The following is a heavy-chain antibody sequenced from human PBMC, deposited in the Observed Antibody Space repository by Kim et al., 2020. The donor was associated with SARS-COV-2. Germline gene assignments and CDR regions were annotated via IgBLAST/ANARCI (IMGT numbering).Heavy chain of an antibody. Sequence: SETLSLTCAVYGGSFSGYYWSWIRQPPGKGLEWIGEINHSGSTNYNPSLKSRVTISVDTSKNQFSLKLSSVTAADTAVYYCARGAVVIGRSWFYPWGQGTLVTVSS. J-gene: IGHJ5*02. V-gene: IGHV4-34*01. CDR3: ARGAVVIGRSWFYP. D-gene: IGHD3-22*01. CDR1: GGSFSGYY. CDR2: INHSGST.